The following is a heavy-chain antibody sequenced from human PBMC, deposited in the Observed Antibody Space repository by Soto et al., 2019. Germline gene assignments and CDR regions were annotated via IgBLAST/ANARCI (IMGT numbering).Heavy chain of an antibody. D-gene: IGHD3-3*01. CDR2: IAPSDSFT. V-gene: IGHV5-10-1*04. CDR3: ANLDFTFCSVEDFDI. Sequence: PGESLKISCQGSGYRFSDYWIHWVRQVPGKGLEWMGKIAPSDSFTTYSPSFQGRVTISIDKSINTAFLRWTGLKSSDTAMYYCANLDFTFCSVEDFDIWGRGKMVTFAS. CDR1: GYRFSDYW. J-gene: IGHJ3*02.